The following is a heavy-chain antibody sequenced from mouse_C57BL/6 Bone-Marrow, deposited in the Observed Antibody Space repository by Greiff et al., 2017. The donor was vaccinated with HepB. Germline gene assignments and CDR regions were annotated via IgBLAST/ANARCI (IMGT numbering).Heavy chain of an antibody. CDR1: GFSLTSYG. J-gene: IGHJ4*01. Sequence: VKVEESGPGLVQPSQSLSITCTVSGFSLTSYGVHWVRQSPGKGLEWLGVIWSGGSTDYNAAFISRLSISKDNSKSQVFFKMNSLQADDTAIYYCARATTTWGDAMDYWGQGTSVTVSS. CDR3: ARATTTWGDAMDY. CDR2: IWSGGST. D-gene: IGHD6-1*01. V-gene: IGHV2-2*01.